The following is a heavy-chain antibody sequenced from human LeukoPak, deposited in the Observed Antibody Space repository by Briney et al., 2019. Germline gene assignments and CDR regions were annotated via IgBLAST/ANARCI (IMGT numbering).Heavy chain of an antibody. CDR1: GGTFSSYA. Sequence: SVKVSCKASGGTFSSYAISWVRQAPGQGLEWMGGIIPIFGTANYAQKFQGRVTITADESTSTAYMELSSLRSEDTAVYYCAQSPTFSSNDYYYYGMDVWGQGTTVTVSS. V-gene: IGHV1-69*13. J-gene: IGHJ6*02. CDR2: IIPIFGTA. CDR3: AQSPTFSSNDYYYYGMDV. D-gene: IGHD2/OR15-2a*01.